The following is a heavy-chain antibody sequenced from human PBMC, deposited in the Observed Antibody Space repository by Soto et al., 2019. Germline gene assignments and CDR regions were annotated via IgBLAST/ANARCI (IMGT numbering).Heavy chain of an antibody. J-gene: IGHJ4*02. V-gene: IGHV4-59*01. Sequence: SETLSLTCTVSGGSISSYYWSWIRQPPGKGLEWIGYIYYSGSTNYNPSLKSRVTISVDTSKNQFSLKLSSVTAADTAVYYCAGTSLLRLGELSFQNDYWGQGTLVTVSS. CDR2: IYYSGST. CDR3: AGTSLLRLGELSFQNDY. D-gene: IGHD3-16*02. CDR1: GGSISSYY.